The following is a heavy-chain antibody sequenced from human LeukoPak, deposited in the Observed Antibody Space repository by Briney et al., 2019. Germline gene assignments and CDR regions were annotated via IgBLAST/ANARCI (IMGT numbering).Heavy chain of an antibody. CDR3: AKGYYDYVWGSYYFDY. V-gene: IGHV3-23*01. J-gene: IGHJ4*02. Sequence: GGSLRLSCAASGFTFSSYAMSWVRQAPGKGLEWVSAISGSGGSTYYADSVKGRFTISRDNSRDTLYLQMNSLRAEDTAVYYCAKGYYDYVWGSYYFDYWGQGTLVTASS. D-gene: IGHD3-16*01. CDR2: ISGSGGST. CDR1: GFTFSSYA.